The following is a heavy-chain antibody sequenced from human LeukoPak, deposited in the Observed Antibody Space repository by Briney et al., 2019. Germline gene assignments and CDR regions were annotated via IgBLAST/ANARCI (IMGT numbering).Heavy chain of an antibody. J-gene: IGHJ2*01. CDR2: ISAYNGNT. D-gene: IGHD2-21*01. CDR3: ARGGSYSYWYFDL. V-gene: IGHV1-18*01. CDR1: GYTFTSD. Sequence: GASVKVSCKASGYTFTSDISWVRQAPGQGLEWMGWISAYNGNTNYAQKLQGRVTMTTDTSTSTAYMELRSLRSDDTAVYYCARGGSYSYWYFDLWGRGTLVTVSS.